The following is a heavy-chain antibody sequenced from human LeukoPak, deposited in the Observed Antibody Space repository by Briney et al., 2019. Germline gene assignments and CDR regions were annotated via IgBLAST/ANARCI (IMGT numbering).Heavy chain of an antibody. CDR2: IYSGGST. Sequence: GGSLRLSCAASGFTVSSNYMSWVRQAPGKGLEWVSVIYSGGSTYYADSVKGRFTISRDNSKNTLYLQMNSLRAEDTAVYYCARPYYDFWSGYYYFDYWGQGTLVTVPS. CDR1: GFTVSSNY. D-gene: IGHD3-3*01. CDR3: ARPYYDFWSGYYYFDY. V-gene: IGHV3-66*01. J-gene: IGHJ4*02.